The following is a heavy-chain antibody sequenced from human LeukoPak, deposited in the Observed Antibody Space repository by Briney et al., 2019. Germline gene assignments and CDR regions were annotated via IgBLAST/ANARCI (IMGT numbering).Heavy chain of an antibody. CDR1: GFTFSSYW. CDR2: INSDGSST. J-gene: IGHJ5*02. V-gene: IGHV3-74*01. CDR3: ARARITFGFDP. D-gene: IGHD2/OR15-2a*01. Sequence: GSLRLSCAASGFTFSSYWMHWVRQAPGKGLVWVSRINSDGSSTSYADSVKGRFTISRDNAKNTLYLQMNSLRAEDTAVYYCARARITFGFDPWGQGTLVTVSS.